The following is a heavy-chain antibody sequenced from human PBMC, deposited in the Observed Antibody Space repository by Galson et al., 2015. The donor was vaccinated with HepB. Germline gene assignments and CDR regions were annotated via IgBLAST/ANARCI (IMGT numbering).Heavy chain of an antibody. V-gene: IGHV4-31*03. CDR3: AREPVVYAIGDYYYYYMDV. Sequence: TLSLTCTVSGGSISSGGYYWSWIRQHPGKGLEWIGYIYYSGSTYYNPSLKSRVTISVDTSKNQFSLKLSSVTAADTAVYYCAREPVVYAIGDYYYYYMDVWGKGTTVTVSS. D-gene: IGHD2-8*02. CDR2: IYYSGST. CDR1: GGSISSGGYY. J-gene: IGHJ6*03.